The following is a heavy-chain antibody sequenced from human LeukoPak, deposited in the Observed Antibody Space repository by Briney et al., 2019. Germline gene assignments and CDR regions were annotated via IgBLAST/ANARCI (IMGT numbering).Heavy chain of an antibody. CDR1: GFTFSDFW. D-gene: IGHD3-9*01. J-gene: IGHJ6*02. Sequence: GGSLRLSCAASGFTFSDFWLSWVRQAPGKGLEWVANMNRDGSEKNYVDSMKGRITISRDNSKNTLYLQMNSLRAEDTAVYYCAKNDNHAYYYYYGMDVWGQGTTVTVSS. CDR3: AKNDNHAYYYYYGMDV. CDR2: MNRDGSEK. V-gene: IGHV3-7*03.